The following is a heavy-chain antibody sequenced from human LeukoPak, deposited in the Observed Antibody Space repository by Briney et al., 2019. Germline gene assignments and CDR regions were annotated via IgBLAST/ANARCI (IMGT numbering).Heavy chain of an antibody. J-gene: IGHJ6*03. CDR3: ARDPYSGGYGDDYYYYMDV. Sequence: GGSLRLSRAASGFTFSTYNMNWVRQAPGKGLEWVSSITSTSSYMYYADSVKGRFTISRDNAQNSLYLHVSSLRAEDTAVYYCARDPYSGGYGDDYYYYMDVWGKGTTVTISS. V-gene: IGHV3-21*01. CDR2: ITSTSSYM. D-gene: IGHD1-26*01. CDR1: GFTFSTYN.